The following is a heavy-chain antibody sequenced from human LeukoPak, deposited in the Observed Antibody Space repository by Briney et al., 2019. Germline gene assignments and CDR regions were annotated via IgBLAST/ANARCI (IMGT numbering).Heavy chain of an antibody. D-gene: IGHD2-2*01. J-gene: IGHJ3*02. V-gene: IGHV1-69*04. Sequence: SVKVSCKASGGTFSSYTISWVRQAPGQGLEWMGRIIPILGIPNYAQKFQGRVTITADKSTSTAYMELSSLRSEDTAVYYCARELIVVVPAARDAFDIWGQGTMVTVSS. CDR3: ARELIVVVPAARDAFDI. CDR2: IIPILGIP. CDR1: GGTFSSYT.